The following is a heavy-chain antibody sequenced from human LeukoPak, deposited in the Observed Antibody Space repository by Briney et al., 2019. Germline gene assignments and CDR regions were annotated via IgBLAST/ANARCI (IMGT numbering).Heavy chain of an antibody. CDR1: GFIFRNYG. J-gene: IGHJ6*02. V-gene: IGHV3-33*01. CDR2: IWYDGSNK. Sequence: PGGSLRLSCAASGFIFRNYGMHWVRQTPGEGLEWVAAIWYDGSNKYYADSVKGRFTISRDNSENTLYLQMNSLRPDDTAEYYCARDDYDVDVWGQGTTVTVSS. D-gene: IGHD3-22*01. CDR3: ARDDYDVDV.